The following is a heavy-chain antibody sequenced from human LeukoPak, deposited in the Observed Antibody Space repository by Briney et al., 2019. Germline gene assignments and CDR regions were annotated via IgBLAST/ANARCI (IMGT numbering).Heavy chain of an antibody. CDR3: ARSEVGAFDY. CDR1: GFTFSSYE. CDR2: ISSSGSTI. J-gene: IGHJ4*02. V-gene: IGHV3-48*03. D-gene: IGHD1-26*01. Sequence: GGSLRLSCAASGFTFSSYEMNWVRQAPGKGLEGVSYISSSGSTIYYADSVKGRFTISRDNAKNSLYLQMNSLRAEDTAVYYCARSEVGAFDYWGQGTLVTVSS.